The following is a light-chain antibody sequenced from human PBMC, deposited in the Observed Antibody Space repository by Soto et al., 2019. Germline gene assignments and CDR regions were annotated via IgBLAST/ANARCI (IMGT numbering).Light chain of an antibody. Sequence: IVLTQSPGTLSLSPGGRATLSCRASRSVSSSFLAWYQQKPGQAPRLLIYGASSRATGIPDRFSGSGSGTDFTLTISRLEPEDFAVYYCQHYDNTPPSVTFGPRAKVDI. J-gene: IGKJ3*01. V-gene: IGKV3-20*01. CDR1: RSVSSSF. CDR2: GAS. CDR3: QHYDNTPPSVT.